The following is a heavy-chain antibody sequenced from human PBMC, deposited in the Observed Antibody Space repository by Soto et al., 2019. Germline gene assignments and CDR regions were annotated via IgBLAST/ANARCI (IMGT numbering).Heavy chain of an antibody. J-gene: IGHJ6*02. CDR2: ISHGGSP. Sequence: QLQLQESGSGVVKPSQTLSLTCAVSGGSVSSGVFSWNWIRQPPGQGLEWIGYISHGGSPHYTPSLRGRVSISVDRSTNVISLNLTSMTPADTAVYFCARGHYYDAMDVWGQGTTVTVSS. CDR3: ARGHYYDAMDV. V-gene: IGHV4-30-2*01. CDR1: GGSVSSGVFS.